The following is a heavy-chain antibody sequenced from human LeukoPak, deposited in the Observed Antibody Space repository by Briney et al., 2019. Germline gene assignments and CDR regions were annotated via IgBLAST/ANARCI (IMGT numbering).Heavy chain of an antibody. Sequence: PGGSLRLSCAASGFTFSNAWMNWVRQAPGKGLEWVGRIKSKTDGGTTDYAAPVNGRFTISRDDSKNTLYLQMYSLKTEDTAVYYCTTDPLRVTIFGVVMNLSQEWGQGTLVTVSS. CDR2: IKSKTDGGTT. J-gene: IGHJ4*02. V-gene: IGHV3-15*07. CDR1: GFTFSNAW. CDR3: TTDPLRVTIFGVVMNLSQE. D-gene: IGHD3-3*01.